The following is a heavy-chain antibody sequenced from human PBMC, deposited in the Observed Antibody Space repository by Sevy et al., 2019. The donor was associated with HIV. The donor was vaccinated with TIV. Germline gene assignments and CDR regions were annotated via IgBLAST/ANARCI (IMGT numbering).Heavy chain of an antibody. CDR3: ARDNLETTVTDYYYYYGMDV. J-gene: IGHJ6*02. D-gene: IGHD4-17*01. V-gene: IGHV3-30-3*01. CDR1: GFTFSSYA. CDR2: ISYDGSNK. Sequence: GGSLRLSCAASGFTFSSYAMHWVRQAPGKGLEWVAVISYDGSNKYYADSVKGRFTISRDNSKNTLYLQMNSLRAEDRAVYYCARDNLETTVTDYYYYYGMDVWGQGTTVTVSS.